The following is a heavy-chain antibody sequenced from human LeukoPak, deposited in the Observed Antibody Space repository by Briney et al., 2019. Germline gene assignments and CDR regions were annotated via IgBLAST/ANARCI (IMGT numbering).Heavy chain of an antibody. D-gene: IGHD3-22*01. Sequence: GGSLRLSCAASGFTFNNFWMNWFRQAPGKGLEWVANIKLDGSEKYVDSVKGRFTISRDNAKNSLYLQMNSLRVEDTAVYYCAKDALLVVGSSGYYYNNWGQGTLVTVSS. CDR1: GFTFNNFW. CDR2: IKLDGSEK. V-gene: IGHV3-7*01. J-gene: IGHJ4*02. CDR3: AKDALLVVGSSGYYYNN.